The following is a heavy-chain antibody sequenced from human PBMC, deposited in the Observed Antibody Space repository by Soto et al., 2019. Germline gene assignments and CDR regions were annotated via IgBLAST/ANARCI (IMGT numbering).Heavy chain of an antibody. V-gene: IGHV3-23*01. CDR1: GFTFSSYA. J-gene: IGHJ4*02. CDR3: AKGPALFYYFDY. CDR2: ISGSGGST. D-gene: IGHD2-21*01. Sequence: SGGSLRLSCAASGFTFSSYAMSWVRQAPGKGLEWVSAISGSGGSTYYADSVKGRFTISRDNSKNTLYLQMNSLRAEDTAVYYCAKGPALFYYFDYWGQGTLVTVSS.